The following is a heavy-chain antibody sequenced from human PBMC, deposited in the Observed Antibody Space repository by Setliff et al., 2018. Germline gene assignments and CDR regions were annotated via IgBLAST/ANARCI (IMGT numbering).Heavy chain of an antibody. CDR1: GFTFSSYS. CDR3: ARVGLATVVTAIHGALDY. V-gene: IGHV3-30*04. Sequence: SLRLSCAASGFTFSSYSIHWVRQAPGKGLEWVAVVSHDENTKYYADSVKDRFIISRDNSKNTVYLQMNSLRAADTAVYHCARVGLATVVTAIHGALDYWGQGTLVTVSS. D-gene: IGHD2-21*02. CDR2: VSHDENTK. J-gene: IGHJ4*02.